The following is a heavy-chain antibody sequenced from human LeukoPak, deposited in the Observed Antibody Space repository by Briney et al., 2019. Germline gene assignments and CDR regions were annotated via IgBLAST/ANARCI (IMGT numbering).Heavy chain of an antibody. CDR2: ISAYNGNT. J-gene: IGHJ5*02. V-gene: IGHV1-18*01. CDR3: ARVSVLYDFWSGYDTADTWFDP. Sequence: ASVKVSCKASGYTFTSYGISWVRQAPGQGLEWMGWISAYNGNTNYAQKLQGRVTMTTDTSTSTAYMELRSLRSYDTAVYYCARVSVLYDFWSGYDTADTWFDPWGQGTLVTVSS. CDR1: GYTFTSYG. D-gene: IGHD3-3*01.